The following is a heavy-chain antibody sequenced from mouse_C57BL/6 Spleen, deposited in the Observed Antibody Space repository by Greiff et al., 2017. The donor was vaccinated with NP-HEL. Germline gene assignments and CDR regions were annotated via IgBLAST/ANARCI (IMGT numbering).Heavy chain of an antibody. D-gene: IGHD2-5*01. V-gene: IGHV1-80*01. CDR1: GYAFSSYW. Sequence: VKLKQSGAELVKPGASVKISCKASGYAFSSYWMNWVKQRPGKGLEWIGQIYPGDGDTNYNGKFKGKATLTADKSSSTAYMQLSSLTSEDSAVYFCARHSNLAYWGQGTLVTVSA. CDR3: ARHSNLAY. CDR2: IYPGDGDT. J-gene: IGHJ3*01.